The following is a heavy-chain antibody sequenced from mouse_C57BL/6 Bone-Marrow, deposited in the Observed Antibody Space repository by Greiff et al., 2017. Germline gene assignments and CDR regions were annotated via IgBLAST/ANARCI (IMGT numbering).Heavy chain of an antibody. V-gene: IGHV1-50*01. CDR2: IDPSDSYT. CDR3: AREDYYGSSSAWFAY. CDR1: GYTFTSYW. D-gene: IGHD1-1*01. Sequence: QVQLQQPGAELVKPGASVKLSCKASGYTFTSYWMQWVKQRPGQGLEWIGEIDPSDSYTNYNQKFKGKATLTVDTSSSTAYTQLSSLTSEDSAVYYCAREDYYGSSSAWFAYWGQGTLVTVSA. J-gene: IGHJ3*01.